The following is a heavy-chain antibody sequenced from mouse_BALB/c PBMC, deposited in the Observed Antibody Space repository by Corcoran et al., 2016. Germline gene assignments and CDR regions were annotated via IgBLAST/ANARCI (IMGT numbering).Heavy chain of an antibody. CDR3: ARSARATYYFDY. CDR1: GYSFTGYY. Sequence: LVKPGASVKISCKASGYSFTGYYMHWVKQSHGKSLEWMGYISCYNGATSYNQKFKGKAAFTVDTSSSTAYMQFNSLTSEDSAVYYCARSARATYYFDYWGQGTTLPVSS. CDR2: ISCYNGAT. J-gene: IGHJ2*01. D-gene: IGHD3-1*01. V-gene: IGHV1S34*01.